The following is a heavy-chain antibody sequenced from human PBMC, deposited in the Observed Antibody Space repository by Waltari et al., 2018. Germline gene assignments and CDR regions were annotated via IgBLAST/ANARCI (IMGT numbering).Heavy chain of an antibody. J-gene: IGHJ3*02. CDR2: IWYDGSNK. CDR3: ARGDGGSGLGASDI. Sequence: QVQLVESGGGVVHSGSSLSLSWLWSGFAFTNHGLNWVRQAPGKGLEWVAVIWYDGSNKNYVDSVKGRFTISRDNSKNTMYLEMNRLRAEDTAVYFCARGDGGSGLGASDIWGQGTMVTVSS. CDR1: GFAFTNHG. V-gene: IGHV3-33*01. D-gene: IGHD3-3*01.